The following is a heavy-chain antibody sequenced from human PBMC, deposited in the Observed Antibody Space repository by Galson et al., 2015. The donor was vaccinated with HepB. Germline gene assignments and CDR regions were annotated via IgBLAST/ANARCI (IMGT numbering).Heavy chain of an antibody. V-gene: IGHV1-2*06. D-gene: IGHD3-16*02. Sequence: SVKVSCKASGYTFTGYYMHWVRQAPGQGLEWMGRINPNSGGTNYAQKFQGRVTMTRDTSISTAYMELSRPRSDDTAVYYCARVITFGGAIVETYYYYMDVWGEGTTVTVSS. CDR3: ARVITFGGAIVETYYYYMDV. J-gene: IGHJ6*03. CDR1: GYTFTGYY. CDR2: INPNSGGT.